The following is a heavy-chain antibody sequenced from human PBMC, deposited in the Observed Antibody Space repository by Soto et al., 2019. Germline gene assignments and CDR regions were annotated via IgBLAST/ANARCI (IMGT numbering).Heavy chain of an antibody. V-gene: IGHV1-18*01. J-gene: IGHJ3*02. CDR3: ARSGNLAYCGGDCFNDAFDI. D-gene: IGHD2-21*01. CDR1: GYTFTSYG. CDR2: ISAYNGNT. Sequence: ASVKVSCKASGYTFTSYGISWVRQAPGQGLEWMGWISAYNGNTNYAQKLQGRVTMTTDTSTSTAYMELRSLRSDDTAVYYCARSGNLAYCGGDCFNDAFDIWGQGTMVTVSS.